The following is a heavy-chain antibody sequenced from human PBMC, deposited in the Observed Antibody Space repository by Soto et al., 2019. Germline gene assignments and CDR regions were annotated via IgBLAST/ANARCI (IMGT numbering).Heavy chain of an antibody. J-gene: IGHJ4*02. CDR1: GFTFSGYW. V-gene: IGHV3-7*01. CDR2: IKQDGSEK. Sequence: GSLRLSCVASGFTFSGYWMSWVRQTPEKGLEWVAAIKQDGSEKYYVDSVKGRFTISRDNAKSSLFLQMNSLRAEDTALYYCARTTAPEDYWGQGTQVTVSS. D-gene: IGHD4-17*01. CDR3: ARTTAPEDY.